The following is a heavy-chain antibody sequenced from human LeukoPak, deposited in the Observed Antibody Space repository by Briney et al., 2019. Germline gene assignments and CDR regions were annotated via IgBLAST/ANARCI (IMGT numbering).Heavy chain of an antibody. J-gene: IGHJ4*02. CDR1: GGTLSSYA. V-gene: IGHV1-69*04. CDR2: IIPILGIA. CDR3: ARDLVVSCSSTSCSVAPSDF. D-gene: IGHD2-2*01. Sequence: SVKVSCKASGGTLSSYAFTWVRQAPGQGLEWMGRIIPILGIATYAQNFQGRVTITADKSTSTAYMELSSLRSEDTAVYYCARDLVVSCSSTSCSVAPSDFWGQGTLVTVSS.